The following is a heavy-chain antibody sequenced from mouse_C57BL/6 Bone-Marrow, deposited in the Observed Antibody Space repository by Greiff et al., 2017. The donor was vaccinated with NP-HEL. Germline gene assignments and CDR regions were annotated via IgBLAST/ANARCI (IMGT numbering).Heavy chain of an antibody. CDR2: IDPETGGT. Sequence: QVQLKQSGAELVRPGASVTLSCKASGYTFTDYEMHWVKQTPVHGLEWIGAIDPETGGTAYNQKFKGKAILTADKSSSTAYMELCSLTSEDSAVYYCTTYSFDYWGQGTTLTVSS. V-gene: IGHV1-15*01. D-gene: IGHD2-10*01. CDR1: GYTFTDYE. CDR3: TTYSFDY. J-gene: IGHJ2*01.